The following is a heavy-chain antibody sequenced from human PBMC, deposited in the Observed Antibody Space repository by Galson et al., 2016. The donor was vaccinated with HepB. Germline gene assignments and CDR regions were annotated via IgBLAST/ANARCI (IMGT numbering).Heavy chain of an antibody. D-gene: IGHD2-15*01. V-gene: IGHV1-3*01. Sequence: SVKVSCKASGYTFTSYVMHWVRQAPGQRLEWMGWIDAGNGNTKYSQKFQGRVTITRDTSATTAYMELSSLKSEDTAVYYCARDPPRYCSGGSCNYYYHMDVWGQGTSVTVSS. CDR2: IDAGNGNT. CDR3: ARDPPRYCSGGSCNYYYHMDV. J-gene: IGHJ6*02. CDR1: GYTFTSYV.